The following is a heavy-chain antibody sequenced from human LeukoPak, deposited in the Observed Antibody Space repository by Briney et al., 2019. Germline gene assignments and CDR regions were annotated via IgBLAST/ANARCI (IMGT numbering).Heavy chain of an antibody. D-gene: IGHD6-13*01. CDR2: IIPIFGTA. Sequence: ASVKVSRKASGGTFSSYAISWVRQAPGQGLEWMGGIIPIFGTANYAQKFQGRVTITADKSTSTAYMELSSLRSEDTAVYYCARDIFQQLVPHYMDVWGKGTTVTVSS. CDR3: ARDIFQQLVPHYMDV. J-gene: IGHJ6*03. CDR1: GGTFSSYA. V-gene: IGHV1-69*06.